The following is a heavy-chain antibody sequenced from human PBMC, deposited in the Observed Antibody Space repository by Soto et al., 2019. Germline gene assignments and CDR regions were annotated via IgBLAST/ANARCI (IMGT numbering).Heavy chain of an antibody. J-gene: IGHJ5*02. CDR1: GGTFSSYA. CDR3: ARAGYYDSTKAWFDP. V-gene: IGHV1-69*13. Sequence: SVKVSCKASGGTFSSYAISWVRQAPGQGLEWMGGIIPIFGTANYAQKFQGRVTITADESTSTAYMELSSLRSEDTAVYYCARAGYYDSTKAWFDPWGQGTLVTVSS. D-gene: IGHD3-22*01. CDR2: IIPIFGTA.